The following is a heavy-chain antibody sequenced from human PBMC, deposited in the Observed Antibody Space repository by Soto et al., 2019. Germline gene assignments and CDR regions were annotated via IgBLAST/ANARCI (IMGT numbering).Heavy chain of an antibody. V-gene: IGHV5-10-1*01. CDR3: SILFYCRGGSCYAYYGMEV. CDR1: GYSFACYW. CDR2: IDPSDSYT. D-gene: IGHD2-15*01. Sequence: GESLKSCFNGSGYSFACYWITWVRQKPGKVLEWMGRIDPSDSYTNYSPSFQGHGTISADKSISTAYLQWSSLKASDTAMYYCSILFYCRGGSCYAYYGMEVWGQGTTVTVSS. J-gene: IGHJ6*02.